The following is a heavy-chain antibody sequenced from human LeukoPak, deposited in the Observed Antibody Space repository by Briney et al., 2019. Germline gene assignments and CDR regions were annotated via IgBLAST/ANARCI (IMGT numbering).Heavy chain of an antibody. V-gene: IGHV4-31*03. CDR2: IYYSGST. D-gene: IGHD6-6*01. Sequence: SETLSLTCTVSGGSISSGGYYWSWIRQHPGKGLEWIGYIYYSGSTYYNSSLKSRVTISVDTSKNQFSLKLSSVTAADTAVYYCARETARSSSSGVDYWGQGTLVTVSS. CDR3: ARETARSSSSGVDY. J-gene: IGHJ4*02. CDR1: GGSISSGGYY.